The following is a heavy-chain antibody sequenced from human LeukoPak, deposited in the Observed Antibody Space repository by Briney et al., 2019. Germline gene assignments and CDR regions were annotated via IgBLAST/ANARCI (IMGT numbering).Heavy chain of an antibody. CDR2: IYHSGST. J-gene: IGHJ4*02. D-gene: IGHD5-18*01. V-gene: IGHV4-30-2*01. Sequence: PSQTLSLTCAVSGGSISSGGYSWSWIRQPPGKGLEWIGYIYHSGSTYYNPSLKSRVTISVDRSKNQFSLKLSSVTAADTAVYYCASSYSYGAGHSIDYWGQGTLVTVSS. CDR3: ASSYSYGAGHSIDY. CDR1: GGSISSGGYS.